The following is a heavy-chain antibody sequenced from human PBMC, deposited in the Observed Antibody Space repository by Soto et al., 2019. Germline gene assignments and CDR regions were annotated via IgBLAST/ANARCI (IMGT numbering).Heavy chain of an antibody. V-gene: IGHV3-23*01. CDR2: ISGSGDNT. CDR1: GFSFDDYA. CDR3: AKGHYSGYDLAYFDY. J-gene: IGHJ4*02. D-gene: IGHD5-12*01. Sequence: EVQLLESGGGLVQPGGSLRLSCAASGFSFDDYAMTWVRQATGKGLEWVSAISGSGDNTYYADSVKGRFTISRDNSRNTLYLQLNTLRAEDTALYYCAKGHYSGYDLAYFDYWGQGTLVTVSS.